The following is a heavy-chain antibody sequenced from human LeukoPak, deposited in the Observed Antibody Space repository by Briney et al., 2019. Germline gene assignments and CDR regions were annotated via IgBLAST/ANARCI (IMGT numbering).Heavy chain of an antibody. J-gene: IGHJ3*02. Sequence: VASVKVSCKASGGMFSSHAISWVRQAPGQGLEWMGGRIPMFDTTNYSQKFQGRVSIITDESTRTTYMELRSLTSEDTAVYYCARDLHPVMTTVTTYAFDIWGQGTMVTVSS. CDR2: RIPMFDTT. V-gene: IGHV1-69*05. D-gene: IGHD4-11*01. CDR3: ARDLHPVMTTVTTYAFDI. CDR1: GGMFSSHA.